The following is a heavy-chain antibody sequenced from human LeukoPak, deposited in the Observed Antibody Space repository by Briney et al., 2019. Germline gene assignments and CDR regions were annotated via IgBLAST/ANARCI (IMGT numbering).Heavy chain of an antibody. V-gene: IGHV3-11*01. D-gene: IGHD2-2*01. CDR1: GFTFSDYY. CDR2: ISSSGSTI. Sequence: MSGGSLRLSCAASGFTFSDYYMSWIRQAPGKGLEWVSYISSSGSTIYYADSVKGRFTISRDNAKNSLYLQMNSLRAEDTAVYYCARRFPGSTNFYGMDVWGQGTTVTVSS. J-gene: IGHJ6*02. CDR3: ARRFPGSTNFYGMDV.